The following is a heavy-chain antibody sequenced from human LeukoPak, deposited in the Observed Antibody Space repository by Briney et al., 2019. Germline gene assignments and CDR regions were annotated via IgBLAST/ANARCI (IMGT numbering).Heavy chain of an antibody. J-gene: IGHJ4*02. V-gene: IGHV3-30*02. CDR2: IRYDGSNK. D-gene: IGHD5-18*01. CDR3: AKDWGTAMVTG. Sequence: PGGSLRLSCAASGFSFSSYEMNWVRQAPGKGLEWVAFIRYDGSNKYYADSVKGRFTISRDNSKNTLYLQMNSLRAEDTAVYYCAKDWGTAMVTGWGQGTLVTVSS. CDR1: GFSFSSYE.